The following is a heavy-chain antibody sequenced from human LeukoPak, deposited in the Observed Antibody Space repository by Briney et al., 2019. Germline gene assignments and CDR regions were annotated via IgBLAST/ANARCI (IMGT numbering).Heavy chain of an antibody. V-gene: IGHV1-2*06. CDR1: GYTFTGYY. CDR3: ARAQYSSGWYSLYYYYYGMDV. Sequence: GASVKVSCTASGYTFTGYYMHWVRQAPGQGLEWMGRINPNSGGTNYAQKFQGRVTMTRDTSISTAYMELSRLRSDDTAVYYCARAQYSSGWYSLYYYYYGMDVWGQGTTVTVSS. CDR2: INPNSGGT. J-gene: IGHJ6*02. D-gene: IGHD6-19*01.